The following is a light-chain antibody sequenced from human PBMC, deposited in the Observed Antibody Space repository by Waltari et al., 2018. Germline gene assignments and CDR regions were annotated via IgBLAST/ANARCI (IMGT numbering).Light chain of an antibody. J-gene: IGKJ4*01. Sequence: EIVLTQSPATLSLSPGERATPSCRARQSISNYLAWYQQKRAQAPRLLLYDTSNRATGIPARFSCSGSGTEFTLTISSLEPEDFAVYYCHQRSDWGTFGGGTKVEI. V-gene: IGKV3-11*01. CDR1: QSISNY. CDR2: DTS. CDR3: HQRSDWGT.